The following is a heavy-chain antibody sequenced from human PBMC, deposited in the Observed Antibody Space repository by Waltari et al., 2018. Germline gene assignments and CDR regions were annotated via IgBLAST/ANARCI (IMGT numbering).Heavy chain of an antibody. J-gene: IGHJ6*03. D-gene: IGHD1-26*01. CDR3: ARSQPGTGSYSDYYYYYYMDV. Sequence: EVQLVESGGGLVQPGGSLRLSCAASGFTFSSYSMNWVRQAPGKGLEWVSYISSSSSTIYYAGSVKGRFTISRDNAKNSLYLQMNSLRAEDTAVYYCARSQPGTGSYSDYYYYYYMDVWGKGTTVTVSS. CDR2: ISSSSSTI. V-gene: IGHV3-48*04. CDR1: GFTFSSYS.